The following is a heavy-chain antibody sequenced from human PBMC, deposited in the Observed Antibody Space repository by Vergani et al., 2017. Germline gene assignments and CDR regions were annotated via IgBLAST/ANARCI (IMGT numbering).Heavy chain of an antibody. CDR3: ARLSYDTTPYLQGGYDC. Sequence: EVQLLESGGGLVQPGGSLRLSCAASGFTFSSYAMSWVRQAPGKGLGWVSAISGSGGSTYYADSVKGRFTISRDNSKNTLYLQMNSLRAEDTAVYYCARLSYDTTPYLQGGYDCWGQGTLVSVSS. CDR1: GFTFSSYA. V-gene: IGHV3-23*01. D-gene: IGHD3-22*01. CDR2: ISGSGGST. J-gene: IGHJ4*02.